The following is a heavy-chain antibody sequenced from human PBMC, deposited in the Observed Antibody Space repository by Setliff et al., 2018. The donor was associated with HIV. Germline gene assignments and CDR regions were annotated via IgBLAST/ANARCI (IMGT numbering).Heavy chain of an antibody. D-gene: IGHD1-26*01. Sequence: SETLSLTCTVSGGSISSGSYYWSWIRQPAGKGLEWIGRIYTSGRTNYNPSLTSRVTISADTSKNQFSLKLSSVTAADTAVYYCAIRSRLGGSSNYLDFWGQGTLVTVSS. CDR3: AIRSRLGGSSNYLDF. CDR1: GGSISSGSYY. J-gene: IGHJ4*02. V-gene: IGHV4-61*02. CDR2: IYTSGRT.